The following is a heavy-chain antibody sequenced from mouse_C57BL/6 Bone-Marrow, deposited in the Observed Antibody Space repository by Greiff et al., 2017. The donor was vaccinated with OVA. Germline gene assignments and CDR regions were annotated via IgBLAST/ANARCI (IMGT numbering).Heavy chain of an antibody. CDR1: GFTFSNYW. D-gene: IGHD1-1*01. CDR2: IRLKSDTYAP. J-gene: IGHJ2*01. Sequence: EVKVVESGGGLVQPGGSMKLSCVASGFTFSNYWMNWVRQSPEKGLEWVAQIRLKSDTYAPHYDESVKGRFTIYRDDSKSSVYLQMNNLIAEDTGIYYCTEGGYYGSRDYFDYWGQGTTLTVSS. V-gene: IGHV6-3*01. CDR3: TEGGYYGSRDYFDY.